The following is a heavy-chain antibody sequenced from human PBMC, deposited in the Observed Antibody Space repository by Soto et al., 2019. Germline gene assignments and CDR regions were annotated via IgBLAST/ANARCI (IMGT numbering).Heavy chain of an antibody. J-gene: IGHJ6*02. D-gene: IGHD2-2*01. V-gene: IGHV3-64D*06. CDR1: GFTFSSYA. CDR3: ARKTRYCSSTSCNTLGMDA. CDR2: ISSNGGST. Sequence: PGGSLRLSCSASGFTFSSYAMHWVRQAPGKGLEYVSAISSNGGSTYYADSVKGRFTISRDNSKNTLYLQMSSLRAGDTAVYYCARKTRYCSSTSCNTLGMDAWGQGTTVTVSS.